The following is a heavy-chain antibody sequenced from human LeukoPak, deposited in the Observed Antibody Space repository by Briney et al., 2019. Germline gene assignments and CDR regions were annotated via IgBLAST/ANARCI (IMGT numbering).Heavy chain of an antibody. CDR1: GFTFSSYA. J-gene: IGHJ4*02. Sequence: GRSLRPSCAASGFTFSSYAMHWVRQAPGKGLEWVAVISYDGSNKYYADSVKGRFTISRDNSKNTLYLQMNSLRAEDTAVYYCARDWGYCSGGSCLMAFDYWGQGTLVTVSS. D-gene: IGHD2-15*01. CDR3: ARDWGYCSGGSCLMAFDY. V-gene: IGHV3-30*04. CDR2: ISYDGSNK.